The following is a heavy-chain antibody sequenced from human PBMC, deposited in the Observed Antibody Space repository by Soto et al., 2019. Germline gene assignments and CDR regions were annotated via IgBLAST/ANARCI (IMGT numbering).Heavy chain of an antibody. CDR1: GFTFGSYA. CDR2: ISGSGGST. V-gene: IGHV3-23*01. Sequence: PGGSLRLSCAASGFTFGSYAMSWVRQAPGKGLEWVSAISGSGGSTYYADSVKGRFTISRDNSKNTLYLQMNSLRAEDTAVYYCAKDLGPPLRFYFDYWGQGTLVTASS. J-gene: IGHJ4*02. D-gene: IGHD3-16*01. CDR3: AKDLGPPLRFYFDY.